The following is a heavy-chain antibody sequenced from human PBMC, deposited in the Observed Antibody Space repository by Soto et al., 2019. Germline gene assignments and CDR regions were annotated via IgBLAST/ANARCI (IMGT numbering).Heavy chain of an antibody. CDR2: ISGSGGST. CDR1: GFTFSSYA. Sequence: EVQLLESGGGLVQPGGSLRLSCAASGFTFSSYAMSWVRQAPGKGLEWVSAISGSGGSTYYADSVKGRFTISRDNSKNTLYRQMNSRRAEDTAVYYCAKYYYDSSGYYHAEYFQHWGQGTLVTVSS. CDR3: AKYYYDSSGYYHAEYFQH. D-gene: IGHD3-22*01. V-gene: IGHV3-23*01. J-gene: IGHJ1*01.